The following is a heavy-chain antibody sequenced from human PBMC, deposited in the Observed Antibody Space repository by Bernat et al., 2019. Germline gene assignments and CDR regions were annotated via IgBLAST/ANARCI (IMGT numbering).Heavy chain of an antibody. V-gene: IGHV3-30*18. CDR2: TSADGRTK. J-gene: IGHJ4*02. D-gene: IGHD1-26*01. Sequence: QVQLVESGGGVVQPGRSLRLSCAASGFTFSSYGMQWVRQAPGKGLEWVAVTSADGRTKHYAESVNGRFTVSRDNSKNTLYLQMNSLRAEDTAVYYCAKEKGGNYMPLDYWGQGTLVTVSS. CDR3: AKEKGGNYMPLDY. CDR1: GFTFSSYG.